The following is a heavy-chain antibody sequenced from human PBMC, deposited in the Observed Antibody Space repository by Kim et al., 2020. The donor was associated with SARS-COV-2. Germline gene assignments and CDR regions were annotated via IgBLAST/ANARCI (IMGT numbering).Heavy chain of an antibody. J-gene: IGHJ4*02. CDR2: ITGNGANT. V-gene: IGHV3-64D*08. Sequence: GGSLRLSCSASGFIFSSYAMHWVRQAPGKGLEFVSAITGNGANTFYAASVRGRFTISRDNSKNALFLQMNSLRLEDTAVYYCVSERGYDYGYSYGPKWRQGTLLTLPS. CDR1: GFIFSSYA. CDR3: VSERGYDYGYSYGPK. D-gene: IGHD5-18*01.